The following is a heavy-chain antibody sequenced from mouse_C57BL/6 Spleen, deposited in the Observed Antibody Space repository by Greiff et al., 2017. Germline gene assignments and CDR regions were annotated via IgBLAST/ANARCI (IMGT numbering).Heavy chain of an antibody. J-gene: IGHJ4*01. Sequence: VKLKESGPGLVQPSQSLSITCTVSGFSLTSYGVHWVRQSPGKGLEWLGVIWSGGSTDYNAAFISRLSISKDNSKSQVFFKMNSLQADDTAIYYCARGGYYYGSSFYAMDYWGQGTSDTVSS. CDR1: GFSLTSYG. D-gene: IGHD1-1*01. V-gene: IGHV2-2*01. CDR3: ARGGYYYGSSFYAMDY. CDR2: IWSGGST.